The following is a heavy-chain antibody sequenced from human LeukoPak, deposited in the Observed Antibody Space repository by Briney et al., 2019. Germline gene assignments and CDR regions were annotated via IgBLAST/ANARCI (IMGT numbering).Heavy chain of an antibody. Sequence: SQTLSLTCAISRDSVSSNSASWSWIRQSPLGGLEWLGRAYYRSKWYYDYAESVRSRIIINPDTSKNQFSLQVNSVTPEDTAVYFCGRDFAASGRGLHFDYRGQGTRVTVSS. D-gene: IGHD6-13*01. V-gene: IGHV6-1*01. CDR3: GRDFAASGRGLHFDY. CDR2: AYYRSKWYY. J-gene: IGHJ4*02. CDR1: RDSVSSNSAS.